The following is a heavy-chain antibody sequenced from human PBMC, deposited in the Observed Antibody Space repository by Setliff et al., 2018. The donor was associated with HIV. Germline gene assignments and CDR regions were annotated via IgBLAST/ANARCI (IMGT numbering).Heavy chain of an antibody. CDR3: ARHLSRQSGGFWFLDL. V-gene: IGHV4-61*09. Sequence: SETLSLTCTVSGGIISSDSFFWSWIRQPAGKGLEWIGHISATGSTNYNPSLKSRVTMSLDTSKNQFSLNLNSVTAADAAVYYCARHLSRQSGGFWFLDLWGRGTLVTVSS. D-gene: IGHD2-15*01. CDR1: GGIISSDSFF. CDR2: ISATGST. J-gene: IGHJ2*01.